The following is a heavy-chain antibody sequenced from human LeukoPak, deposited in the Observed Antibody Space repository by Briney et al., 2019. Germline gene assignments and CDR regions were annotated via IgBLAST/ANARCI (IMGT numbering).Heavy chain of an antibody. CDR3: ARAIELRFLEWLPHYYYYYGMDV. D-gene: IGHD3-3*01. CDR1: GYTFTSYD. J-gene: IGHJ6*02. CDR2: MNPNSGNT. V-gene: IGHV1-8*01. Sequence: GASVKVSCKASGYTFTSYDINWVRQATGQGLEWMGWMNPNSGNTGYAQKFQGRVTMTRNTSISTAYMELSSLRSEDTAVYYCARAIELRFLEWLPHYYYYYGMDVWGQGTTVTVSS.